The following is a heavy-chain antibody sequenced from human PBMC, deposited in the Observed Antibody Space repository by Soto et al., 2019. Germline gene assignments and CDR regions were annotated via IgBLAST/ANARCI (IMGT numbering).Heavy chain of an antibody. J-gene: IGHJ3*02. D-gene: IGHD3-16*01. CDR2: IYYSGRT. Sequence: QVQLQESGPGLVKPSQTLSLTCTVSGGSISSGGYYWSWIRQHPGKGLEWIGYIYYSGRTYYNPSLKSRVTISVDTSKNQFSLKLSSVTAADTAVYYCAVPRWGSYGAFDIWGQGTMVTVSS. CDR3: AVPRWGSYGAFDI. CDR1: GGSISSGGYY. V-gene: IGHV4-31*03.